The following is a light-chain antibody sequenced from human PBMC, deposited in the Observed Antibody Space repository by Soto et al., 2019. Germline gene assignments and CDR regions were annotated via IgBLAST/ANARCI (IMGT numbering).Light chain of an antibody. J-gene: IGLJ1*01. CDR1: SSDVGGYNY. CDR3: MSYAGMYTYV. Sequence: QSALTQPPSASESPGQSVTISCTGTSSDVGGYNYLSWYQHRPGKAPQLIIYEVTKRPSGVPNRFFGSKSGNTASLTVSGLQAEDEADYFCMSYAGMYTYVFGTGTKLTVL. V-gene: IGLV2-8*01. CDR2: EVT.